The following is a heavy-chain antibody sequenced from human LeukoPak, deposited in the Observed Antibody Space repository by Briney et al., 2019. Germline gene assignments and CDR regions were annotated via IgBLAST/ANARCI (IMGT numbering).Heavy chain of an antibody. CDR2: ISGSGNTT. CDR1: GFTFRTYA. V-gene: IGHV3-23*01. CDR3: AKIGRIWSSNSCYHDIDY. J-gene: IGHJ4*02. Sequence: GGSLRLSCAASGFTFRTYAMSWVRQSPGKGLEWVSIISGSGNTTYYADSVKGRFTISRDTSKNTLFLQMNSLRAEDTAVYYCAKIGRIWSSNSCYHDIDYWGQGTLVTVSS. D-gene: IGHD2-2*01.